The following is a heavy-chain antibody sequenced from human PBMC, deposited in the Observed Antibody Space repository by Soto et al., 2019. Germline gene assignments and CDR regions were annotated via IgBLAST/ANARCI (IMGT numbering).Heavy chain of an antibody. CDR2: ISWNSGSI. V-gene: IGHV3-9*01. CDR3: ALTRLVRDY. J-gene: IGHJ4*02. CDR1: GFTFDDYA. D-gene: IGHD3-9*01. Sequence: HPGGSLRLSCAASGFTFDDYAMHWVRQAPGKGLEWVSGISWNSGSIGYADSVKGRFTISRDNAKNSLYLQMNSLRAEDTALYYCALTRLVRDYWGQGTLVTVSS.